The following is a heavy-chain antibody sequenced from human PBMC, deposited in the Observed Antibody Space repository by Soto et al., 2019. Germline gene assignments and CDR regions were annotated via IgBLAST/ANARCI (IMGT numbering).Heavy chain of an antibody. J-gene: IGHJ4*02. CDR3: AQSAKRYFGS. CDR2: IVPILGPA. Sequence: QVQLVQSGAEVKKPGSSVNVSCKASGGTFNTFSINWVRQAPGQGLEYLGGIVPILGPAFYAQRFQGRVTITAVTAANTAYLELTSLSSEDTAVYSCAQSAKRYFGSWGRGNQVTVSS. V-gene: IGHV1-69*06. CDR1: GGTFNTFS.